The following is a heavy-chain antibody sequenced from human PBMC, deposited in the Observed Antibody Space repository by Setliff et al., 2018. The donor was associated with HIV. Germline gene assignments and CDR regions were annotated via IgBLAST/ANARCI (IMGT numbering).Heavy chain of an antibody. D-gene: IGHD2-2*01. V-gene: IGHV1-69*13. CDR2: IIPIFGTA. J-gene: IGHJ3*02. CDR1: GGTFSSYA. Sequence: SVKVSCKASGGTFSSYAISWVRQAPGQGLEWMGGIIPIFGTANYAQKFQGRVTITADESTSTAYMELSSLRSEDTAVYYCARSRDIVVVPAAPRGAFDIWGQGAMVTVSS. CDR3: ARSRDIVVVPAAPRGAFDI.